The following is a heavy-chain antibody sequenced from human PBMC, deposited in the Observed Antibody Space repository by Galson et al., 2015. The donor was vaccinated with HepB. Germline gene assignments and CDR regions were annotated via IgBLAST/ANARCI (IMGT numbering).Heavy chain of an antibody. D-gene: IGHD1-26*01. CDR1: GYTFTSYA. J-gene: IGHJ6*03. V-gene: IGHV1-3*01. CDR3: ARESGARAPYYYYYYMDV. CDR2: INAGNGNT. Sequence: SVKVSCKASGYTFTSYAMHWVRQAPGQRLEWMGWINAGNGNTNYAQKLQGRVTMTTDTSTSTAYMELRSLRSDDTAVYYCARESGARAPYYYYYYMDVWGKGTTVTVSS.